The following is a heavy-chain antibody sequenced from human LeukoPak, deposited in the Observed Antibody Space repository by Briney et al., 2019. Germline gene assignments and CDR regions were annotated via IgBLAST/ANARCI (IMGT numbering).Heavy chain of an antibody. CDR2: IWFDGSVK. Sequence: RGSLRLSCAASGFTFNTHGMHWVRQAPGKGLEWVAAIWFDGSVKHYSDAVKGRFTISRDNSLNTLYLQMNSLRVEDTAMYYCAKDTAIQFLEPAFWGQGTLVTVSS. D-gene: IGHD3-3*01. CDR1: GFTFNTHG. J-gene: IGHJ4*02. CDR3: AKDTAIQFLEPAF. V-gene: IGHV3-33*06.